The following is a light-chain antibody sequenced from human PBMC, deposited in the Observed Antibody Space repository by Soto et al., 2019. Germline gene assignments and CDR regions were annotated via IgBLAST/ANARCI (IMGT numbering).Light chain of an antibody. CDR2: DVS. CDR1: SSDVGGYNY. CDR3: CSYAGSYVV. V-gene: IGLV2-11*01. J-gene: IGLJ2*01. Sequence: QSALTQPRSVSGSPGQSVTISCTGTSSDVGGYNYVSWYQQHPGKAPKLMMYDVSKRPSGVPDRFSGSKSGNTASLTISGLHAEDEADYYCCSYAGSYVVFGGGTKVTVL.